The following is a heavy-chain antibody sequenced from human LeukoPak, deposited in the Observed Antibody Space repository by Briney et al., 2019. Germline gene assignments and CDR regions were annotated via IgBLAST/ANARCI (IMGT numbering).Heavy chain of an antibody. J-gene: IGHJ4*02. CDR2: IYTSGST. CDR3: ARGSTMILEAFDY. D-gene: IGHD3-22*01. Sequence: SETLSLTCTASGGSISSGSYYWSWIRQPAGKGLEWIGRIYTSGSTNYNPSLKSRVTISVDTSKNQFSLKLSSVTAADTAVYYCARGSTMILEAFDYWGQGTLVTVSS. CDR1: GGSISSGSYY. V-gene: IGHV4-61*02.